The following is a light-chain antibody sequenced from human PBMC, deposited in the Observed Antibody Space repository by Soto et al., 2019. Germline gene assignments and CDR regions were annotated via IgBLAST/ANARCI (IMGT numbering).Light chain of an antibody. Sequence: DIPMTQSPSTLSASVGDRVTITCRASQSISSWLAWYQQKPGKAPNLLIYKASSLESGVPSRFSGSGSETEFTLTISSLQPDDFATYYCQQYYSYPRAFGQGTKVEIK. CDR3: QQYYSYPRA. CDR1: QSISSW. V-gene: IGKV1-5*03. J-gene: IGKJ1*01. CDR2: KAS.